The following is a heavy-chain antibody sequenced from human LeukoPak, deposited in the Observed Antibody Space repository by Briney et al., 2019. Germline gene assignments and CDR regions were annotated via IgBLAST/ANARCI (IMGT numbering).Heavy chain of an antibody. CDR3: AKDVYGDYGGLDY. Sequence: GGALRLSCAASGFTFSSYAMSWVRQAPGKGLEWVSAISGSGGSTYYADSVKGRFTISRDNSKNTLYLQMNSLRAEDTAVYYCAKDVYGDYGGLDYWGQGTLVTVSS. CDR1: GFTFSSYA. J-gene: IGHJ4*02. CDR2: ISGSGGST. V-gene: IGHV3-23*01. D-gene: IGHD4-17*01.